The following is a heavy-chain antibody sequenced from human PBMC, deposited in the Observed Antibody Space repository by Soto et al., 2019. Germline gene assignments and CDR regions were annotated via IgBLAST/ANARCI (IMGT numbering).Heavy chain of an antibody. CDR2: IYYSGST. CDR3: AGSYCSGGSCYWFDP. CDR1: GGSISSYY. J-gene: IGHJ5*02. D-gene: IGHD2-15*01. V-gene: IGHV4-59*08. Sequence: SETLSLTCTVSGGSISSYYWSWIRQPPGKGLEWIGYIYYSGSTNYNPSLKSRVTISVDTSKNQFSLKLSSVTAADTAVYYCAGSYCSGGSCYWFDPWGQGTRVTVSS.